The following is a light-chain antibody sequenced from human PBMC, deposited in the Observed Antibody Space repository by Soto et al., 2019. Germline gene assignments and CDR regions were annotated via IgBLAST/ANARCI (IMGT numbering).Light chain of an antibody. CDR3: QQYASSPGYT. CDR1: QSVSSSY. Sequence: EIVLTQSPGTLSLSPGERATLSCRASQSVSSSYLAWYQQKPGQAPRLLIYGASSRTTGIPDRFSGSGSGTDFTLTISRLEPEDFEVYYCQQYASSPGYTFGQGTTLEIK. CDR2: GAS. V-gene: IGKV3-20*01. J-gene: IGKJ2*01.